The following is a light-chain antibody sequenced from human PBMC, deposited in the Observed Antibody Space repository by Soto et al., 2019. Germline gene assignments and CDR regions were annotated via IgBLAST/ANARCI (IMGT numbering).Light chain of an antibody. CDR2: AAS. CDR3: QQYYSYPPLT. CDR1: QSIDRY. J-gene: IGKJ4*01. Sequence: DIQLTQSPSSLSASVGDRVTITCRASQSIDRYLHWYQEKPGKAPKLLIYAASTLQSGVPSRFSGSGSGTDFTLTISCLQSEDFATYYCQQYYSYPPLTFGGGTKVDIK. V-gene: IGKV1-39*01.